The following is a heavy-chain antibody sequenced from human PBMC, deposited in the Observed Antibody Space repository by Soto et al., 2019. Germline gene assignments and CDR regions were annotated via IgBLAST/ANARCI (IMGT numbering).Heavy chain of an antibody. D-gene: IGHD1-26*01. V-gene: IGHV3-23*01. J-gene: IGHJ4*02. CDR3: AKSGSFFYFDC. CDR2: ITGSGSSA. Sequence: GGSLRLSCAASGFTFSAYAIIWVRQAPGKGLEWVSGITGSGSSAYYADSVKGRFTTSRDNSKNTLYLQMNSLRAEDTAVYYCAKSGSFFYFDCWGQGTPVTVSS. CDR1: GFTFSAYA.